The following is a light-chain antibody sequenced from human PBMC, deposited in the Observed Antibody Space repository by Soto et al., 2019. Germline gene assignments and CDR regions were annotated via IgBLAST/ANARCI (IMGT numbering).Light chain of an antibody. CDR2: DAS. J-gene: IGKJ1*01. V-gene: IGKV1-5*01. CDR3: QQYNSYSPVT. CDR1: QSISSW. Sequence: DIQMTQSPSTLSTSVGDRVTITCRASQSISSWLAWYQQKPGKAPKLLIYDASSLESGVPSRFSGSGSGTEFTLTVSSLQPDDFATYYCQQYNSYSPVTFGQGTK.